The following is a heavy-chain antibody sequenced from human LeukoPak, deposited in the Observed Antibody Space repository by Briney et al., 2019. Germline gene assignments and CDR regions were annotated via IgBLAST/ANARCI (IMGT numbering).Heavy chain of an antibody. Sequence: PSETLSLTCAVHGGSFSGYYWSWIRQPPGKGLEWIGEINHSGSTNYNPSLKSRVTISVDTSKNQFSLKLSSVTAADTAVYYCARERWLLWGQGTLVTVSS. D-gene: IGHD5-24*01. CDR1: GGSFSGYY. CDR2: INHSGST. V-gene: IGHV4-34*01. CDR3: ARERWLL. J-gene: IGHJ4*02.